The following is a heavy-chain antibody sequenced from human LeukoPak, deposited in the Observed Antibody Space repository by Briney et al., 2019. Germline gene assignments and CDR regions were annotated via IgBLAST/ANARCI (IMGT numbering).Heavy chain of an antibody. V-gene: IGHV3-48*03. Sequence: GGSLRLPCAASGFTFSSYEMNWVRQAPGKGLEWVSYISSSGSTIYYADSVKGRFTISRDNAKSSLYLQMNSLRAEDTAVYYCASGKGLTFDYWGQGTLVTVSS. CDR1: GFTFSSYE. J-gene: IGHJ4*02. CDR3: ASGKGLTFDY. CDR2: ISSSGSTI. D-gene: IGHD4-23*01.